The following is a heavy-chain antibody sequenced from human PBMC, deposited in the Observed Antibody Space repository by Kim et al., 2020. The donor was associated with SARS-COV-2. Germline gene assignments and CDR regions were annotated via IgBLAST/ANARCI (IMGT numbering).Heavy chain of an antibody. D-gene: IGHD5-12*01. CDR1: GGSISSYY. Sequence: SETLSLTCTVSGGSISSYYWSWIRQPPGKGLEWIGYIYYSGSTNYNPSLKSRVTISVDTSKNQFSLKLSSVTAADTAVYYCARGPPSGYPDYWGQGTLVTVSS. CDR2: IYYSGST. J-gene: IGHJ4*02. V-gene: IGHV4-59*13. CDR3: ARGPPSGYPDY.